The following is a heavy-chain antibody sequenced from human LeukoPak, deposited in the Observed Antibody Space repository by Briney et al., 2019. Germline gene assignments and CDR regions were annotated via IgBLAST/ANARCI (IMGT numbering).Heavy chain of an antibody. Sequence: SQTLSLTCAVSGGSISSGGYSWSWLRQPPGKGLEWIGYIYHSGSTYYNPSLKSRVTISVDRSKNQFSLKLSSVTAADTAVYYCANSGSVDAFDIWGQGTMVTVSS. CDR2: IYHSGST. V-gene: IGHV4-30-2*01. CDR1: GGSISSGGYS. J-gene: IGHJ3*02. CDR3: ANSGSVDAFDI. D-gene: IGHD3-10*01.